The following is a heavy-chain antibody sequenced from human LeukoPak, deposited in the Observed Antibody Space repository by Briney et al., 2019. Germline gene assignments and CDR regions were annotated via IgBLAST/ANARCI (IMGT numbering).Heavy chain of an antibody. J-gene: IGHJ4*02. Sequence: GESLKISCKGSGYSFTSYWIGWVRQMPGKGLEWMGIIYPGDSDTRYSPSFQGQVTISADKSISTAYLQWSSLKASDTAMYYCARHRGNGLRYFDWLLVDYWGQGTLVTVSS. V-gene: IGHV5-51*01. D-gene: IGHD3-9*01. CDR2: IYPGDSDT. CDR3: ARHRGNGLRYFDWLLVDY. CDR1: GYSFTSYW.